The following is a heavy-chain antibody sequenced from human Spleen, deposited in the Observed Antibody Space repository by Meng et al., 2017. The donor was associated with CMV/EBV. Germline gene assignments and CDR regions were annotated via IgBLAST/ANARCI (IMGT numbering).Heavy chain of an antibody. CDR2: INPNSGGT. D-gene: IGHD3-3*01. CDR1: GYTFTGYY. CDR3: ARAYDFWSGQLTFQN. Sequence: VSVKVSCKASGYTFTGYYMHWVRQAPGQGLEWMGWINPNSGGTNYAQKFQGRVTMTRDTSISTAYMELSRLRSDDTAVYYCARAYDFWSGQLTFQNWGQGTLVTVSS. V-gene: IGHV1-2*02. J-gene: IGHJ4*02.